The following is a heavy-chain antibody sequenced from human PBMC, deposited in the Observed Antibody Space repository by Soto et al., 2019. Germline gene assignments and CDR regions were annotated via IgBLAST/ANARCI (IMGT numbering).Heavy chain of an antibody. D-gene: IGHD7-27*01. CDR1: GGSISSAGYA. Sequence: SETLSLTCDVSGGSISSAGYAWSWIRQPPGKGXEXIGXXDXGXXXHXXXXLKSRVTMSVDRSKNRFSLNLSSVTAADTAVYYCARVPSTGEFDYWGQGTLVTVSS. CDR3: ARVPSTGEFDY. J-gene: IGHJ4*02. V-gene: IGHV4-30-2*01. CDR2: XDXGXXX.